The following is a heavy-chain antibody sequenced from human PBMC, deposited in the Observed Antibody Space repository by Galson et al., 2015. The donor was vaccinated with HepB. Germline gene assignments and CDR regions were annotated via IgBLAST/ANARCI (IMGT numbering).Heavy chain of an antibody. V-gene: IGHV3-23*01. CDR3: AKRGVIAVAGRLPYYFDY. Sequence: SLRLSCAASGFTFSSNAMSWVRQAPGKGLEWVSAISGSGGSTYYADSVKGRFTISRDNSKNTLYVQMNSLRAEDTAVYYCAKRGVIAVAGRLPYYFDYWGQGTLVTVSS. D-gene: IGHD6-19*01. CDR2: ISGSGGST. CDR1: GFTFSSNA. J-gene: IGHJ4*02.